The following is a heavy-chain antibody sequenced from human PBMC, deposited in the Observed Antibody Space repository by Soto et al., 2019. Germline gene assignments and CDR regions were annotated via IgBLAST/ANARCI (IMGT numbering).Heavy chain of an antibody. J-gene: IGHJ4*02. CDR1: GGSISSYY. V-gene: IGHV4-59*08. CDR3: ARRWGFTFDY. Sequence: SETLSLTCTVSGGSISSYYWSWIRQPPGKGLEWIGYIYYSGSTNYNPSLKSRVTISVDTSKNQFPLKLSSVTAADTAVYYCARRWGFTFDYWGQGTLVTVPQ. D-gene: IGHD1-26*01. CDR2: IYYSGST.